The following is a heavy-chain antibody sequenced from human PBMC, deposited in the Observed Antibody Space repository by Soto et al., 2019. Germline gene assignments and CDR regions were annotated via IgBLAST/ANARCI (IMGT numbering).Heavy chain of an antibody. J-gene: IGHJ3*02. CDR3: ARAGDTSLGIRELGAFDI. V-gene: IGHV3-33*01. CDR1: GFIFSNYG. CDR2: VWYDGSNK. D-gene: IGHD2-21*01. Sequence: HPGGSLRLSCRASGFIFSNYGMHWVRQAAGKGLEWVAVVWYDGSNKYYADSVKGRFTISRDNSKSTLYLQMSSLRAEDTALYYCARAGDTSLGIRELGAFDIWCQGTKVTVSS.